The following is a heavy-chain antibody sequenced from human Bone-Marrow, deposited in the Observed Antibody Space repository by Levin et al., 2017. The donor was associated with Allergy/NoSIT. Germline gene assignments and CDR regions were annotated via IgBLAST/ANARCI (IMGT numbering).Heavy chain of an antibody. D-gene: IGHD1-1*01. CDR3: AKYWKSSRQFFEY. CDR1: GASVNSDY. J-gene: IGHJ4*02. V-gene: IGHV4-59*02. CDR2: IYNSETT. Sequence: SSETLSLTCTVSGASVNSDYWGWVRQPRGKGLDWIGYIYNSETTSYNPSLQSRVTISVDTSKNQLSLKLDSVSPADTAVYYCAKYWKSSRQFFEYWGQGTLVTVSS.